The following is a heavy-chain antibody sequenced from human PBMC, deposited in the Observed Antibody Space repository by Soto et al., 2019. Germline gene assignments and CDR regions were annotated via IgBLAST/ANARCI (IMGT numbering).Heavy chain of an antibody. V-gene: IGHV1-46*01. CDR3: AKGKIEGVVVVIYFDY. CDR2: INPSGGST. D-gene: IGHD3-22*01. J-gene: IGHJ4*02. Sequence: ASVKVSCKASGYTFTSYYMHWVRQAPGQGLEWMGIINPSGGSTSYAQKFQGRVTMTRDTSTSTVYMELSSLRSEDTAVYYCAKGKIEGVVVVIYFDYWGQGTLVTVSS. CDR1: GYTFTSYY.